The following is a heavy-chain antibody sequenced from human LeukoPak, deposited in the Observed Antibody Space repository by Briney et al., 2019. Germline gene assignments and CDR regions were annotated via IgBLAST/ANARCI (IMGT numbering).Heavy chain of an antibody. V-gene: IGHV3-43*01. J-gene: IGHJ4*02. Sequence: AGGSLRLSCAASGFTFDDYTMYWVRQAPGKGLEWVSLIGYNGGTTYYVDSVRGRFTISRDNSKNSLYLQLNSLRAEDTALYYCAKDAIAVTSRGKGGYFDYWGQGTLVTVSS. CDR1: GFTFDDYT. CDR2: IGYNGGTT. CDR3: AKDAIAVTSRGKGGYFDY. D-gene: IGHD6-19*01.